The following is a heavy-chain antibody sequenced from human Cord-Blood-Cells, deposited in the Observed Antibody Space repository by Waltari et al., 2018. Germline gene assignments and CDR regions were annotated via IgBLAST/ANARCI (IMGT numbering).Heavy chain of an antibody. CDR1: GYSFTSYW. D-gene: IGHD6-13*01. V-gene: IGHV5-51*01. J-gene: IGHJ5*02. CDR3: ARQVDISSWYNWFDP. CDR2: IYPGPPDT. Sequence: EVQLVQSGAEVKKPGESLKISCKGSGYSFTSYWIGWVRQMPGKGLGGMGFIYPGPPDTRDSPSFQGQGTISADKSISTAYLQWSSLKASDTAMYYCARQVDISSWYNWFDPWGQGTLVTVSS.